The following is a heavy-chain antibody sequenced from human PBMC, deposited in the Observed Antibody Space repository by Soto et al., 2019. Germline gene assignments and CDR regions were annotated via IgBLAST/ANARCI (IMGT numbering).Heavy chain of an antibody. J-gene: IGHJ4*02. Sequence: QLQLQESGPGLVKPSETLSLTCNVSGESMSNTAYYWGWIRQTPGKGLEGIGSIFYTGSAYYNSSLKSRVTLSVGTSKNQFSLKLLSVAAADPAIYYCARLKSTYSGSYYGGGFFDYRRQGSLVTVSS. CDR3: ARLKSTYSGSYYGGGFFDY. CDR2: IFYTGSA. V-gene: IGHV4-39*01. D-gene: IGHD1-26*01. CDR1: GESMSNTAYY.